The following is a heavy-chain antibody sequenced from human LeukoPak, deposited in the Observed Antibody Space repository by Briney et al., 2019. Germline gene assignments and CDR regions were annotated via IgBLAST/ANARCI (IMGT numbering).Heavy chain of an antibody. D-gene: IGHD4-17*01. CDR1: GGSISNYF. J-gene: IGHJ4*02. CDR3: ARVHTVTTGPFDY. CDR2: IYYSGST. Sequence: SETLSLTCTVSGGSISNYFWSWIRQPPGKGLEWIGYIYYSGSTYYNPSLKSRVTISVDTSKNQFSLKLSSVTAADTAVYYCARVHTVTTGPFDYWGQGTLVTVSS. V-gene: IGHV4-59*08.